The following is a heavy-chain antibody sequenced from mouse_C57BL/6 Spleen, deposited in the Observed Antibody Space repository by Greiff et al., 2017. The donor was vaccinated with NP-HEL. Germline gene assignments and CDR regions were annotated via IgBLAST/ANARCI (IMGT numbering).Heavy chain of an antibody. D-gene: IGHD1-1*01. CDR1: GYTFTSYW. CDR3: ARSTYYGSSHFDYAMDY. J-gene: IGHJ4*01. V-gene: IGHV1-52*01. Sequence: QVQLQQPGAELVRPGSSVKLSCKASGYTFTSYWMHWVKQRPIQGLEWIGNIDPSDSETHYNQKFKDKATLTVDKSSSTAYMQLSRLTSEDSAVYYCARSTYYGSSHFDYAMDYWGQGTSVTVSS. CDR2: IDPSDSET.